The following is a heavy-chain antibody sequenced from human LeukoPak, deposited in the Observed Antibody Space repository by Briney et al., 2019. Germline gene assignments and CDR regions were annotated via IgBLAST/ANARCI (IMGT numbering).Heavy chain of an antibody. V-gene: IGHV3-33*06. J-gene: IGHJ4*02. CDR3: AKGGWNYVKSVFDY. D-gene: IGHD1-7*01. CDR2: IWYDGSNR. Sequence: HPGGSLRLSCAASGFTFSSYGMHWVRQAPGKGLEWVAVIWYDGSNRYYADSVKGRFTVSRDNSKNTLYLQMNSLRAEDTAVYYCAKGGWNYVKSVFDYWGQGTLVTVSS. CDR1: GFTFSSYG.